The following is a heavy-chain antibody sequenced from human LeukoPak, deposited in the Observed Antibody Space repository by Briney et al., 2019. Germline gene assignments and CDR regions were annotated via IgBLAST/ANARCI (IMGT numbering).Heavy chain of an antibody. J-gene: IGHJ4*02. CDR1: GFTFSSYG. CDR3: ARDSELKVGGSFDY. D-gene: IGHD3-16*01. CDR2: IWYDGTNK. Sequence: GRSLRLSCAASGFTFSSYGMHWVRQAPGKGLEWVAVIWYDGTNKYYADSVKGRFTISRDSSENTLYLQMNSLGAEDTAVYYCARDSELKVGGSFDYWGQGTLVTVSS. V-gene: IGHV3-33*01.